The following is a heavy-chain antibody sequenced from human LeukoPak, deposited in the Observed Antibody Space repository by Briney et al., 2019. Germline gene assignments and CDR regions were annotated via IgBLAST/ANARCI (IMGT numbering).Heavy chain of an antibody. Sequence: ASVKVSCKASGYTFTGYYMHWVRQAPGQGLEWMGWINPNSGGTNYAQKFQGRVTMTRDTSISTAYMELSRLRSDDTAVYYCAREGALGWYYDFWSGTRAFDYWGQGTLVTVSS. D-gene: IGHD3-3*01. CDR1: GYTFTGYY. V-gene: IGHV1-2*02. CDR2: INPNSGGT. J-gene: IGHJ4*02. CDR3: AREGALGWYYDFWSGTRAFDY.